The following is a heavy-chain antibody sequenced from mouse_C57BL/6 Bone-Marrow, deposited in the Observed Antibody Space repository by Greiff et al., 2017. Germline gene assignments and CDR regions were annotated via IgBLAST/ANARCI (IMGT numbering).Heavy chain of an antibody. CDR1: GYTFTSYW. V-gene: IGHV1-59*01. J-gene: IGHJ2*01. CDR3: ARRGY. Sequence: QVQLQQPGAELVRPGTSVKLSCKASGYTFTSYWMHWVKQRPGQGLEWIGVIDPSDSYTNYNQKFKGKATLTVDTSSSTAYMQLSSLTSEDSAVYYCARRGYWCQGTTLTVSS. CDR2: IDPSDSYT.